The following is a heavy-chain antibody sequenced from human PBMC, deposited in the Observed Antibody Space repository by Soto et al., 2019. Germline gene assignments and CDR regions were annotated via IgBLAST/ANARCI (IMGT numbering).Heavy chain of an antibody. CDR2: IYPGDSET. CDR3: ARVPTAAATRFYYYAMDV. J-gene: IGHJ6*02. D-gene: IGHD6-13*01. CDR1: YSFTNYW. V-gene: IGHV5-51*01. Sequence: PGESLKISCKGYSFTNYWIGWLRHMPGKCLEWMGIIYPGDSETRYSPSFQGQVTISADKSTSTAYLQWNSLKASDTAIYYCARVPTAAATRFYYYAMDVWGQGTTVTVSS.